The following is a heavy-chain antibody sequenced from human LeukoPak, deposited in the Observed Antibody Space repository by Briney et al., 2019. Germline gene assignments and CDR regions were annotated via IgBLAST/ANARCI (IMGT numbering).Heavy chain of an antibody. V-gene: IGHV4-39*07. CDR1: GGSISNNNYY. J-gene: IGHJ3*02. CDR3: ARVVCSSSSCEKRGAFDI. CDR2: IHNSGST. Sequence: SETLSLTCTVSGGSISNNNYYWGWIRQPPGKGLEWIVSIHNSGSTYYNPSLKSRVTISVDTSKNQFSLKLSSVTAADTAVYYCARVVCSSSSCEKRGAFDIWGQGTMVTVSS. D-gene: IGHD2-2*01.